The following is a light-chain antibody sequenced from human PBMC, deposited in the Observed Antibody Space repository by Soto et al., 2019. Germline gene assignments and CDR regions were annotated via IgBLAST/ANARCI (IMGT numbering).Light chain of an antibody. CDR1: QSISSY. CDR3: QQLDNYAA. Sequence: DIQMTQSASSLSASAGDRVTITCRASQSISSYLNWYQQKPGKAPKLLIYAASSLQGGVPSRLSGSGSGTDFTLTISSLQPEDFATYYCQQLDNYAAFGPGTKVDI. J-gene: IGKJ3*01. CDR2: AAS. V-gene: IGKV1-39*01.